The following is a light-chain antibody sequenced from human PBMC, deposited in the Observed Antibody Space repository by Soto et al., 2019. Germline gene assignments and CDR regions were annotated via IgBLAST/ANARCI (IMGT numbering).Light chain of an antibody. V-gene: IGKV3-11*01. CDR1: QSVGKY. J-gene: IGKJ5*01. Sequence: EVVLTQSPATLSLXPXEXATVAXRASQSVGKYLAWYQQRPGQAPRLLIFDASNRATGIPARFSGSGSGTDFTLTISRLDPEDFAVYFCQHYHGWPITFGQGTRLEIK. CDR3: QHYHGWPIT. CDR2: DAS.